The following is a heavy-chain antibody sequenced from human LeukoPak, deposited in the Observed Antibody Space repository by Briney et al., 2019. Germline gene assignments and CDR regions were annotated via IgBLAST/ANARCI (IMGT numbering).Heavy chain of an antibody. CDR1: GGSLSSFY. CDR3: AREGRYYDSNVDY. Sequence: SETLSLTCTVSGGSLSSFYWNWIRQPAGTGLEWIGRIYTSGSTNYNPSLKSRVTMSVDTSKNQFSLKLSSVTAADTAVYYCAREGRYYDSNVDYWGQGTLVTVSS. V-gene: IGHV4-4*07. D-gene: IGHD3-22*01. CDR2: IYTSGST. J-gene: IGHJ4*02.